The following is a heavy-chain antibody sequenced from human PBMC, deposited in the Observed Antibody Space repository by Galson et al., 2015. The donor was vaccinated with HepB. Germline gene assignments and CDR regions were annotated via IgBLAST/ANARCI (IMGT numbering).Heavy chain of an antibody. CDR2: ISAYSGNT. J-gene: IGHJ4*02. CDR1: GYTFSNYG. CDR3: ARVPGDYFDY. V-gene: IGHV1-18*01. Sequence: SVKVSCKASGYTFSNYGIHWVRQAPGQGLEWMGWISAYSGNTNYAEKFQGRVAMTTDTSTSTAYMELSSLRSEDTAVYYCARVPGDYFDYWGQGTLVTVSS.